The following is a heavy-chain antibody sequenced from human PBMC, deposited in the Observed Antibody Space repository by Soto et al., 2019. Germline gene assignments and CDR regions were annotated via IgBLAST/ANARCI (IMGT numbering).Heavy chain of an antibody. CDR1: GGSLISGY. V-gene: IGHV4-59*01. D-gene: IGHD2-15*01. J-gene: IGHJ4*02. CDR2: ISYRGNT. CDR3: AGLRGYAGSPIDY. Sequence: XTLSLPSTVSGGSLISGYWSWIRQPPGKGLEWIGYISYRGNTNYNPSLKSRVTMSVDTTKNQFSLGLSSVTTADTSVYYCAGLRGYAGSPIDYWGQGTLGTVSS.